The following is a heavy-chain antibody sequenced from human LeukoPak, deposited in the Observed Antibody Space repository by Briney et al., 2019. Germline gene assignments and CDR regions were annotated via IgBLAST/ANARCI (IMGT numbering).Heavy chain of an antibody. CDR1: GGSISSGRYY. CDR3: ARDSGRYYGVDY. CDR2: MYHSGCT. J-gene: IGHJ4*02. Sequence: PSQTLSLTCTVPGGSISSGRYYWSWIRQPAGKGPERIGRMYHSGCTKYTPPLNHRVNMSVGTAKNQFCRQLSSVTAAYKAVYYCARDSGRYYGVDYWGQGTLVTVSS. D-gene: IGHD1-26*01. V-gene: IGHV4-61*02.